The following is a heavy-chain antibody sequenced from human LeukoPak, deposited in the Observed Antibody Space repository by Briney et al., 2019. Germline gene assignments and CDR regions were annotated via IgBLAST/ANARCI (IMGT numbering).Heavy chain of an antibody. CDR3: ARSEGAALNALDI. D-gene: IGHD1-26*01. J-gene: IGHJ3*02. CDR2: IYPGDSDT. V-gene: IGHV5-51*01. Sequence: GESLKISCKGSGYSFTSYWIGWVRQMPGKGLEWMGIIYPGDSDTRYSPSFQGQVTISADKSISTAYLQWSSLKASDTATYYCARSEGAALNALDIWGQGTMVTVTS. CDR1: GYSFTSYW.